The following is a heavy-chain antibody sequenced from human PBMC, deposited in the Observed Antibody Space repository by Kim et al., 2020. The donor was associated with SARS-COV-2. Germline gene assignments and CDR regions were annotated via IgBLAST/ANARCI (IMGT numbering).Heavy chain of an antibody. J-gene: IGHJ2*01. D-gene: IGHD3-22*01. V-gene: IGHV4-31*02. Sequence: RVTISVDTSKNQFSLKLSSVTAADTAVYYCARDRRYYDSSGYYLGWYFDLWGRGTLVTVSS. CDR3: ARDRRYYDSSGYYLGWYFDL.